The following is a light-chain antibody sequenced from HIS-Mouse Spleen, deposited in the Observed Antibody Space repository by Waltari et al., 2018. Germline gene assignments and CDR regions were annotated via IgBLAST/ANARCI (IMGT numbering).Light chain of an antibody. J-gene: IGLJ3*02. V-gene: IGLV2-23*01. CDR1: SSAGGSYNL. Sequence: QSALTQPASVSGSPGQSITISCTGTSSAGGSYNLCSWYQQHPGKAPKLMIYEGSKRPSGVSNRFSGSKSGNTASLTISGLQAEDEADYYCCSYAGSSTWVFGGGTKLTVL. CDR3: CSYAGSSTWV. CDR2: EGS.